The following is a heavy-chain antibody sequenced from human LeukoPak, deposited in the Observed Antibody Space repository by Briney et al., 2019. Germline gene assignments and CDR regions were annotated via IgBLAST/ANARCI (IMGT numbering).Heavy chain of an antibody. D-gene: IGHD1-1*01. CDR2: ISDSSAGDST. CDR3: TKLSTTGVGGRGYFDQ. V-gene: IGHV3-23*01. Sequence: AGGSLRLSCAASGFTFSSYAMSWVRQTPGKGLEWVSFISDSSAGDSTYYADSVRGRFTISRDSSKSTLYLQMNSLRAEDTAVYYCTKLSTTGVGGRGYFDQWGQGTQVTVSS. CDR1: GFTFSSYA. J-gene: IGHJ4*02.